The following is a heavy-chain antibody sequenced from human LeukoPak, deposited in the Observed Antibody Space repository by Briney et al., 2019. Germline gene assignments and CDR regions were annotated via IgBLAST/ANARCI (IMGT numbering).Heavy chain of an antibody. Sequence: GGSLRLSCAASGFTFSSYSMNWVRQAPGKGLEWVSSISSSSSYIYYADSVKGRFTISRDNAKNSLYLQMNSLRAEDTAVYYCAREGAYYDFWSGYYKRGYFDYWGQGTLVTVSS. D-gene: IGHD3-3*01. CDR1: GFTFSSYS. J-gene: IGHJ4*02. V-gene: IGHV3-21*01. CDR3: AREGAYYDFWSGYYKRGYFDY. CDR2: ISSSSSYI.